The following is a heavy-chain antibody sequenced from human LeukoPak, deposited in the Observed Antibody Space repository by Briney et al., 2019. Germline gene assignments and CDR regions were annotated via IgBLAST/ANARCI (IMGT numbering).Heavy chain of an antibody. CDR1: GGSISTYY. V-gene: IGHV4-59*01. CDR2: VYYSGST. Sequence: PSETLSLTCTVSGGSISTYYWSWIRQPPGKGLEWIGYVYYSGSTNYNPSLKSRVTISVDTPKNQFSLKLSSVTAADTAVYYCARGGFGEFGYWGQGTLVTVSS. CDR3: ARGGFGEFGY. D-gene: IGHD3-10*01. J-gene: IGHJ4*02.